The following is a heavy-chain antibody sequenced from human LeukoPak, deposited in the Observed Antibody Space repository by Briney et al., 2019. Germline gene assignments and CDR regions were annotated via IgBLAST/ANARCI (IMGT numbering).Heavy chain of an antibody. J-gene: IGHJ4*02. Sequence: GGYLRLSCAASGFTFSSYGMNWVRQAPGKGLEWVSGISGSGGTTYYADSVKGRFTISRDNSENSLSLQVSSLRAEDTAVYYCAKTNGYYSDWGQGTLVTVSS. CDR3: AKTNGYYSD. D-gene: IGHD3-22*01. V-gene: IGHV3-23*01. CDR1: GFTFSSYG. CDR2: ISGSGGTT.